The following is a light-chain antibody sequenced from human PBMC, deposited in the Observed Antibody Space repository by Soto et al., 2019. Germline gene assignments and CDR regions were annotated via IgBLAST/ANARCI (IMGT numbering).Light chain of an antibody. J-gene: IGKJ1*01. CDR1: QSVSVN. V-gene: IGKV3-15*01. CDR2: AAS. CDR3: QQYDSWPRT. Sequence: EIVLTQSPGTLSLSPGERATLSCRASQSVSVNSLAWYQQKGGQAPRLLIYAASTRATGVPDRFSGGGSGTEFTLTISSLQSEDFAVYYCQQYDSWPRTFGQGTKVDIK.